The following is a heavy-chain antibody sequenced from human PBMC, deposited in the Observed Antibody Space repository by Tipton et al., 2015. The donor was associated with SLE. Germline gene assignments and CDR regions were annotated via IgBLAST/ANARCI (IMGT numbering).Heavy chain of an antibody. CDR2: IYTSGAT. D-gene: IGHD5-24*01. Sequence: TLSLTCNVSGVSISSSYWSWIRQPAGKGLEWIGRIYTSGATDDNPSLKSRVTMSVDMSKNQIFLTLRSVTAADTAVYFCARGDVDWGQGTLVTVSS. CDR1: GVSISSSY. J-gene: IGHJ4*02. CDR3: ARGDVD. V-gene: IGHV4-4*07.